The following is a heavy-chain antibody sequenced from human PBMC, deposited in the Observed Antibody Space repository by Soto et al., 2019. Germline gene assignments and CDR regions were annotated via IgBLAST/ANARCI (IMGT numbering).Heavy chain of an antibody. D-gene: IGHD2-2*02. J-gene: IGHJ6*02. CDR2: IYPGDSDT. CDR1: GYSFTSYW. V-gene: IGHV5-51*01. Sequence: PGESLKISCKGSGYSFTSYWIGWVRQMPGKGLEWMGIIYPGDSDTRYSPSFQGQVTFSADKSISTAYLQWSSLQASDTAIYYCARQGRCSSTSCYTGANFYYYGMDVWGQGTTVTVSS. CDR3: ARQGRCSSTSCYTGANFYYYGMDV.